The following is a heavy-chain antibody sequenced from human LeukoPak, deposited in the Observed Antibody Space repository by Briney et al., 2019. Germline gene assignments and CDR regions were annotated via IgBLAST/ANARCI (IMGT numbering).Heavy chain of an antibody. V-gene: IGHV4-31*03. D-gene: IGHD5-24*01. CDR3: ARFRDGSRPFDI. CDR2: IYYSGNT. J-gene: IGHJ3*02. CDR1: GGSISSGGYY. Sequence: SETLSLTCTVSGGSISSGGYYWNWIRHLPGTGLEWIGYIYYSGNTYYNPSLKSRITISLDTSENQFSLKLSSVTAADMAVYYCARFRDGSRPFDIWGQGTMVTVSS.